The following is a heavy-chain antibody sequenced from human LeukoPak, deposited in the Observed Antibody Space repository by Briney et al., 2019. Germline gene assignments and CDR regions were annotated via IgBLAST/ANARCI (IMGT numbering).Heavy chain of an antibody. Sequence: GGSLRLSCAACGFTFDDYAMHWVRQAPGKGLEWVSGISWNSGSIGYADSVKGRFTISRDNAKNSLYLQMNSLRAEDTALYYCAKRSSGTPFSDAFDIWGQGTMVTVSS. CDR1: GFTFDDYA. CDR3: AKRSSGTPFSDAFDI. V-gene: IGHV3-9*01. D-gene: IGHD3-22*01. J-gene: IGHJ3*02. CDR2: ISWNSGSI.